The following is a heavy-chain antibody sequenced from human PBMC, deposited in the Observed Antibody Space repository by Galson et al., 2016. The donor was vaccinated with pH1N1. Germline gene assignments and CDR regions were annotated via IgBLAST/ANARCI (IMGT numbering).Heavy chain of an antibody. CDR2: ISSNGADT. CDR1: RFTFSSYS. V-gene: IGHV3-21*04. Sequence: SLRLSCAASRFTFSSYSMNWVRQAPGKGLEWVASISSNGADTYYRDSMKGRFTISRDSAKSSVYLQMNSLRVEGTAVYYCARLKWPGMGSDYWGQGTVVTVSS. J-gene: IGHJ4*02. CDR3: ARLKWPGMGSDY. D-gene: IGHD5-12*01.